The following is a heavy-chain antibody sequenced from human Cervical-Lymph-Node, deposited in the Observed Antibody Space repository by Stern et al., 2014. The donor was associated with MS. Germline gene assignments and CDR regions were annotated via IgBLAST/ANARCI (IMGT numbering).Heavy chain of an antibody. J-gene: IGHJ4*02. Sequence: QMQLVQSGAEVKKPGASVKVSCKASGSTFTNYTLHWVRQAPGQRFEWMGWINTGNGKTKYSQKFQARVTITRDTSASTAYMELNSLRSEDTAVYYCARDFTGSNNLFQSWGQGTLVTVSS. CDR3: ARDFTGSNNLFQS. CDR1: GSTFTNYT. V-gene: IGHV1-3*04. D-gene: IGHD2-8*02. CDR2: INTGNGKT.